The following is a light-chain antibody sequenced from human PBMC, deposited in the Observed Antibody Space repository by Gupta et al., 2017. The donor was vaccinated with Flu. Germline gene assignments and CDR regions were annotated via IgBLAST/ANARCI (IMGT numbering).Light chain of an antibody. J-gene: IGLJ2*01. CDR1: SSDVGGYNY. Sequence: VTISCTGTSSDVGGYNYVSWYQQHPGKEPNLMIFDVTKRPSGVPDRFSGSKSGNKASLLATGLQAEDEADDYCSYSEASNNHVGFGGGTKLTVL. CDR2: DVT. V-gene: IGLV2-8*01. CDR3: SYSEASNNHVG.